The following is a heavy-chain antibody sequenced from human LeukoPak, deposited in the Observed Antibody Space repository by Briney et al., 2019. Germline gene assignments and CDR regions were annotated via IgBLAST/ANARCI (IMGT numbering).Heavy chain of an antibody. CDR3: ARVGSLRWYSYYLDV. D-gene: IGHD1-26*01. CDR2: INHSGST. J-gene: IGHJ6*03. V-gene: IGHV4-34*01. CDR1: GGSFSGYY. Sequence: PSETLSLTCAVYGGSFSGYYWSWIRQPPGKGLEWIGEINHSGSTYYNPSLKSRVTISVATSKNQFSLKLSSVTAADTAVYFCARVGSLRWYSYYLDVWGKGTTVTVSS.